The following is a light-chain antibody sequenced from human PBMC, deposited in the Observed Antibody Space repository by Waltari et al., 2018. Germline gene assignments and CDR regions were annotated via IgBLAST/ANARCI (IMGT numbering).Light chain of an antibody. V-gene: IGKV4-1*01. Sequence: DIVLTQSPDSLAVSLGERATINCKSSQSLLSSFNSKTYRAWYQQKPGQPPKLLINWASARGSGVPERFSGSGSETDFTLTISSLQAEDVAVYYCHHYYIPPLTFGQGTRLEIK. CDR2: WAS. CDR1: QSLLSSFNSKTY. J-gene: IGKJ5*01. CDR3: HHYYIPPLT.